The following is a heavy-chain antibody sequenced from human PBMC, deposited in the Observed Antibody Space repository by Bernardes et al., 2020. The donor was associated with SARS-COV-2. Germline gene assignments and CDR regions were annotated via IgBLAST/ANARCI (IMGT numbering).Heavy chain of an antibody. CDR1: GFTFSRHE. V-gene: IGHV3-48*03. CDR2: IASGGETV. CDR3: TSGEIVGATPDYYSGMDL. D-gene: IGHD1-26*01. J-gene: IGHJ6*02. Sequence: GGSPRLSCAASGFTFSRHEMNWVRRAPGKGLEWVSHIASGGETVYYADSVKGRFTISRDNAKNSLYLQMNNLRAEDTAIYYCTSGEIVGATPDYYSGMDLWGHGTTVTVSS.